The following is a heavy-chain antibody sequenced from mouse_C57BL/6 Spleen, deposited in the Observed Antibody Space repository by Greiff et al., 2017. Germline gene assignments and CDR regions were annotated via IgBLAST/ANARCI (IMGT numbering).Heavy chain of an antibody. CDR3: TGDPNYYGSSHWYFDV. V-gene: IGHV5-9-1*02. CDR1: GFTFSSYA. J-gene: IGHJ1*03. CDR2: ISSGGDYT. D-gene: IGHD1-1*01. Sequence: EVMLVESGEGLVKPGGSLKLSCAASGFTFSSYAMSWVRQTPEKRLEWVAYISSGGDYTYYADTVKGRFTISRDNARNTQYLQMSSLKSGDTAMYYYTGDPNYYGSSHWYFDVWGTGTTVTVSS.